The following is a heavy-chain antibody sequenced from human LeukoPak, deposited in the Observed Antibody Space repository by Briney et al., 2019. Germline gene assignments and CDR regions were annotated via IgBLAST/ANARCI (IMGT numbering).Heavy chain of an antibody. J-gene: IGHJ6*03. CDR1: GGTFSSYA. D-gene: IGHD7-27*01. CDR2: IIPIFGTA. Sequence: ASVKVSCKASGGTFSSYAISWVRQAPGQGLEWMGGIIPIFGTANYAQKFQGRVTITTDESTSTAYMELSSLRSEDTAVYYCASGGNWVNYYYMDVWGKGTTVTVSS. V-gene: IGHV1-69*05. CDR3: ASGGNWVNYYYMDV.